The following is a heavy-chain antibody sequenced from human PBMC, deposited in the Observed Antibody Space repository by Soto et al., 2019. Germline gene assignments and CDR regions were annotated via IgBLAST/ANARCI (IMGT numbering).Heavy chain of an antibody. CDR1: AFTFSIYA. J-gene: IGHJ3*02. CDR2: ISSNGGST. V-gene: IGHV3-64*01. D-gene: IGHD2-15*01. CDR3: ARDRPDIVVVVAATAHDAFDI. Sequence: PGGSLRLSCSASAFTFSIYAMHLVRQATEKGLEYVSAISSNGGSTYYANSVKGRFTISRDNSKNTLYLQMGSLRAEDMAVYYCARDRPDIVVVVAATAHDAFDIWGQGTMVTVSS.